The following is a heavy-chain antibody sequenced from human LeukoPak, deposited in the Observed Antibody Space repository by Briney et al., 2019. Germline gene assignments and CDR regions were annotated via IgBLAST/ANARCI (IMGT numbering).Heavy chain of an antibody. V-gene: IGHV3-7*01. CDR2: IKQDGSEK. CDR1: GFTFSSYW. Sequence: GGSLRLSCAASGFTFSSYWMSWVRQAPGKGLEWVANIKQDGSEKYYVDSVKGRFTISRDNAKNSLYLQMNSLRAEDTAVYYCARARTRYSGSYGGAFDIWGQGAMVTVSS. D-gene: IGHD1-26*01. J-gene: IGHJ3*02. CDR3: ARARTRYSGSYGGAFDI.